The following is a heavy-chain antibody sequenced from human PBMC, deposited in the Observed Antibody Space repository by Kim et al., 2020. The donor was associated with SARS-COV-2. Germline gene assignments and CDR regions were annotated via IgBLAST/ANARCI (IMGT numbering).Heavy chain of an antibody. Sequence: GGSLRLSCAASGFTFSSYGMHWVRQAPGKGLEWVAVISYDGSNKYYADSVKGRFTISRDNSKNTLYLQMNSLRAEDTAVYYCAKGYGSGSSYYYYGMDVWGQGTTVTVSS. D-gene: IGHD3-10*01. CDR1: GFTFSSYG. V-gene: IGHV3-30*18. CDR2: ISYDGSNK. J-gene: IGHJ6*02. CDR3: AKGYGSGSSYYYYGMDV.